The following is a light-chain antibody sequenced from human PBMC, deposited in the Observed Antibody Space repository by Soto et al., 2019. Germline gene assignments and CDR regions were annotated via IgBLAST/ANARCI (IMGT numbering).Light chain of an antibody. Sequence: DIQMTQSPSTLSASVEDSVTITCLASQSISSWMTWFQQELVIASKLLIYDSSNLEDWVPSRFRGTESGTEFSLTISNLQPEDFATYCCQQNNSYPLTFGGETKVE. CDR1: QSISSW. CDR2: DSS. V-gene: IGKV1-5*01. J-gene: IGKJ4*01. CDR3: QQNNSYPLT.